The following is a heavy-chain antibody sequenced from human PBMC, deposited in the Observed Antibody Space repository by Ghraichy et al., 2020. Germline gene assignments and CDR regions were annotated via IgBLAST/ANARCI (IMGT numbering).Heavy chain of an antibody. CDR2: SYYSETA. CDR3: ARASYSGTSAEY. D-gene: IGHD1-26*01. J-gene: IGHJ4*02. Sequence: SETLSLTCTVSGDSINYYYWTWIRQPPGKGLEWIGYSYYSETANYNPSLKSRVTISVDMSKNQFSLSVTSVTAADTAVYYCARASYSGTSAEYWGQGTLVTVCS. CDR1: GDSINYYY. V-gene: IGHV4-59*01.